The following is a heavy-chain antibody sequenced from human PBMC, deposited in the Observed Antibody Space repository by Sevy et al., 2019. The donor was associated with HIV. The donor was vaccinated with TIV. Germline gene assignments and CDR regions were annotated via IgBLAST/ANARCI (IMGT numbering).Heavy chain of an antibody. V-gene: IGHV1-2*06. CDR3: ALLVGATGGGDAFDI. J-gene: IGHJ3*02. CDR2: INPNSGAT. CDR1: GYTFTGYY. D-gene: IGHD1-26*01. Sequence: ASVKVSCKASGYTFTGYYMYWVRQAPGQGLEWMGRINPNSGATNSAQKFQGRVTMTRDMSISTAYMELSSLRSDDTAVYYCALLVGATGGGDAFDIWGQGTMVTVSS.